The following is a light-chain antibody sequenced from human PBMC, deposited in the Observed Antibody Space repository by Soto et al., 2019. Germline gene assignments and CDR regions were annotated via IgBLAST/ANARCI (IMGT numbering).Light chain of an antibody. CDR2: LNSDGSH. J-gene: IGLJ2*01. V-gene: IGLV4-69*01. Sequence: QLVLTQSPSASASLGASVKLTCTLSSGHSSYAIAWHQQQPEKGPRYSMKLNSDGSHSKGDGIPDRFSGSSSGAERYLTISSLQSEDEAEYYCQTWGTGIHVVFGGGTKLTVL. CDR3: QTWGTGIHVV. CDR1: SGHSSYA.